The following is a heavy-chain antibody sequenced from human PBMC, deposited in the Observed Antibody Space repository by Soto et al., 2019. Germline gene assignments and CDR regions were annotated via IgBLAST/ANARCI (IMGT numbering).Heavy chain of an antibody. V-gene: IGHV1-8*01. CDR1: GYTFTSYD. J-gene: IGHJ6*02. D-gene: IGHD2-2*02. CDR3: ARVWRWVGVPDAIGDYYGMDV. Sequence: AVKVSCTASGYTFTSYDINWVRQATGQGLEWMGWMNPNSGNTGYAQKFQGRVTMTRNTSISTAYMELSSLRSEGTAVYYCARVWRWVGVPDAIGDYYGMDVWGQGTTVTFSS. CDR2: MNPNSGNT.